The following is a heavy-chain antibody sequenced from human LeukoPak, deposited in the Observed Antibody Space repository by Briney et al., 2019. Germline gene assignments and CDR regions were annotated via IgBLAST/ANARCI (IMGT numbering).Heavy chain of an antibody. CDR3: ARTHYGDYGLFY. CDR1: GGSISSSNW. V-gene: IGHV4-4*02. D-gene: IGHD4-17*01. Sequence: SGTLSLTCAVSGGSISSSNWWSWVRQPPGKGLEWIGGIYHSGSTNYNPSLKSRVTISVDKSQNQFSLKLSSVTAADTAVYYCARTHYGDYGLFYWGQGTLVTVSS. J-gene: IGHJ4*02. CDR2: IYHSGST.